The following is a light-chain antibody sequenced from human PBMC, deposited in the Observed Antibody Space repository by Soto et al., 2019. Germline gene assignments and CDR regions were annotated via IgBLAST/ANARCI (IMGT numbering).Light chain of an antibody. CDR2: DVS. V-gene: IGLV2-14*01. J-gene: IGLJ1*01. CDR3: CSYTTSNTRQIV. CDR1: HREVGGYNY. Sequence: SPPDQPSPLFWAPLQSVHISCPGTHREVGGYNYVSWYQQHPGKAPKFMIYDVSNRPSGVSNRFSGSKSGNTASLTISGLQAEDEADYYCCSYTTSNTRQIVFGTGTKVTVL.